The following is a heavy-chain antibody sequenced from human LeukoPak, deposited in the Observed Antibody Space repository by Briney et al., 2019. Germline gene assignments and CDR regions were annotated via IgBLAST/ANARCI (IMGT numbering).Heavy chain of an antibody. CDR2: ISSSSSYI. Sequence: GGSLRLSCAASGFTFSSYSMNWVRQAPGKGLEWVSSISSSSSYIYYADSVKGRFTISRDNAKNSLYLQMNSLRAEDTAVYYCARGLTWIQHRFDPWGQGTLVTVSS. CDR3: ARGLTWIQHRFDP. CDR1: GFTFSSYS. J-gene: IGHJ5*02. D-gene: IGHD5-18*01. V-gene: IGHV3-21*01.